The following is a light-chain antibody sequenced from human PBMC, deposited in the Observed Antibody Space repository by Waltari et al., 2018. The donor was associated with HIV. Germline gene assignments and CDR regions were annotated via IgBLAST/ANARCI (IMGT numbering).Light chain of an antibody. CDR1: TSNLGAHFD. CDR2: GNN. Sequence: QSVLTQPPSVSGAPGQTVPVSCTGSTSNLGAHFDVHWYQHLPGTAPKLLIYGNNNRPSGVPARFSGSRSGSSASLAITGLQAEDEADYYCQSYDNVLTAVIFGGGTKVTVL. V-gene: IGLV1-40*01. CDR3: QSYDNVLTAVI. J-gene: IGLJ2*01.